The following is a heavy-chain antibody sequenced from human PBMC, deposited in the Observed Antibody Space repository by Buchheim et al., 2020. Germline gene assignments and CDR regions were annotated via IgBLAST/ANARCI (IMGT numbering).Heavy chain of an antibody. J-gene: IGHJ4*02. V-gene: IGHV3-48*01. D-gene: IGHD2-2*01. CDR1: GFTFSNYG. Sequence: VQLVESGGGLVQPGGSLRLSCAASGFTFSNYGINWVRQAPGKGLAWVSYISSSSSTLYYADSVKGRFTISRDNDKNSLFLQMNSLRAEYTAGYYCAGDWGTSSMSCFDYWGQGTL. CDR3: AGDWGTSSMSCFDY. CDR2: ISSSSSTL.